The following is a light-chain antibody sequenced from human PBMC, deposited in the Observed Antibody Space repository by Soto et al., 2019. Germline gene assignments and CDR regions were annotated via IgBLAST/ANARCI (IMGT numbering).Light chain of an antibody. CDR3: QQRCNWPLT. CDR2: DAS. J-gene: IGKJ4*01. CDR1: QSVSSY. V-gene: IGKV3-11*01. Sequence: EIVLTQSPATLSLSPGERATLSCRASQSVSSYLAWYQQKPGQAPRLLIYDASNRATGIPARFSGSGSVTDLTLTISSLEPEDFAVYYCQQRCNWPLTFGGGTKLEIK.